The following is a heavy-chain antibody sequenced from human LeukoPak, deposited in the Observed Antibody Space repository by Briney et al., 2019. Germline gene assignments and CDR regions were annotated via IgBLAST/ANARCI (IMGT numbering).Heavy chain of an antibody. Sequence: ASVKVSCKASGYTFTCYYMHWVRQAPGQGLEWMGLINPNSGGTNYAQKFQGRVTMTRDTSISTAYMELSRLRSDDTAVYYCARDGRGSRSSWFDPWGQGTLVIVSS. CDR3: ARDGRGSRSSWFDP. V-gene: IGHV1-2*02. CDR1: GYTFTCYY. D-gene: IGHD3-10*01. J-gene: IGHJ5*02. CDR2: INPNSGGT.